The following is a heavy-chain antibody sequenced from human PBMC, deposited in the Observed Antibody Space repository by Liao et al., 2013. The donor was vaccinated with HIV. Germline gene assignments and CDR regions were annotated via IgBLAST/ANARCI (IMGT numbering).Heavy chain of an antibody. CDR1: GGSIDSGDFY. D-gene: IGHD6-6*01. CDR2: IYFNGAA. J-gene: IGHJ4*02. Sequence: QVQLQESGPGLVKPSQTLSLSCNVSGGSIDSGDFYWTWVRQSPGKGLEWMAYIYFNGAAYSNPSLQSRLSTSVDATKTHFSLRLKSVTAADTAIYYCGSLTPVDPRARAPRDYWGQGILVTVSP. CDR3: GSLTPVDPRARAPRDY. V-gene: IGHV4-30-4*08.